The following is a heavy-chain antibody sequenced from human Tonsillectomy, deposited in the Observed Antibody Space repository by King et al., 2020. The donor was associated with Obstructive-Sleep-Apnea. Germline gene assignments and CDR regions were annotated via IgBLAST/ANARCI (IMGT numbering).Heavy chain of an antibody. CDR2: ISYSGST. J-gene: IGHJ6*02. CDR1: GGSISSYY. Sequence: QLQESGPGLVKPSETLSLTCTVSGGSISSYYWSWIRQPPGKGLEWLGYISYSGSTNYNPSLKSRATISLDTSKNQFSLKLSSVTAADTAVYYCARVYYYSGMDVWGQGTTVTVSS. CDR3: ARVYYYSGMDV. V-gene: IGHV4-59*01.